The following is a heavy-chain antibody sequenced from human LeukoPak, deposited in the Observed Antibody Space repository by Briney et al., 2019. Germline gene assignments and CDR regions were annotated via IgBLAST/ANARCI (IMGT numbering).Heavy chain of an antibody. CDR2: IYYSGST. Sequence: SETLSLTCTVSGGSIRSYYWSWIQQPPGKGLEWIGYIYYSGSTKYNPSLKSRVTISVDTSKNQFSLKLSSVTAADTAVYYCARVGQLAFDYWGQGTLVTVSS. CDR1: GGSIRSYY. CDR3: ARVGQLAFDY. D-gene: IGHD2-2*01. J-gene: IGHJ4*02. V-gene: IGHV4-59*12.